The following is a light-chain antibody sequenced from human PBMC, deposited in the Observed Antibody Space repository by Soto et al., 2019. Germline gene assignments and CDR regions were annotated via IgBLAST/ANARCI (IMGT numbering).Light chain of an antibody. V-gene: IGKV1-39*01. CDR3: QQSYSTPDT. CDR1: QSISGY. CDR2: AAS. J-gene: IGKJ2*01. Sequence: DIQMTQSPSSLSASVGDRATISCRASQSISGYLNWDQQKPGKAPKLLIYAASSLQSGVPSRFSGSGSGTDYTLNISSLQPEDFATYSCQQSYSTPDTFGQGTKLEIK.